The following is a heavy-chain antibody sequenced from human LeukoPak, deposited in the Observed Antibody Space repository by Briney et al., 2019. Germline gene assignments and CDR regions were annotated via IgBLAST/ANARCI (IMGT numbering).Heavy chain of an antibody. Sequence: SETLSLTCAVYIGSFSGYHWSWIRQPPGRGLEWIGEIDHSGNTKYNPSLKSRVTISADTSRNQFSLELRTLSTADTAVYFCARQGSISAFDFWGRGTLVTVSS. CDR2: IDHSGNT. V-gene: IGHV4-34*01. D-gene: IGHD2-21*01. CDR3: ARQGSISAFDF. CDR1: IGSFSGYH. J-gene: IGHJ4*02.